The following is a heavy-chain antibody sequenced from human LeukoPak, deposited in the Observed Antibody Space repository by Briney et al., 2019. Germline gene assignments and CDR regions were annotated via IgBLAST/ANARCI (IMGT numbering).Heavy chain of an antibody. CDR3: AKDRGSRFLTEPIDY. Sequence: GRSLRLSCAASGFTFDDYAMHWVRQAPGRGLEWVSAVSRSGSSTYYTDSVKGRFTISRDNSKNTVFLQMNSLRAEDTALYYCAKDRGSRFLTEPIDYWGQGTLVTVSS. V-gene: IGHV3-23*01. J-gene: IGHJ4*02. CDR1: GFTFDDYA. D-gene: IGHD3-3*01. CDR2: VSRSGSST.